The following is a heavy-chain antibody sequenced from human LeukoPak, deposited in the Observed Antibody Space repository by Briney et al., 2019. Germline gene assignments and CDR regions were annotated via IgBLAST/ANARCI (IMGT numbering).Heavy chain of an antibody. CDR1: GGSISSYY. D-gene: IGHD4-17*01. V-gene: IGHV4-59*01. CDR3: ARSLAYGDSDY. CDR2: IYYSGST. Sequence: SETLSLTCTVSGGSISSYYWGWIRQPPGKGLQWIGYIYYSGSTNYNPSLKSRVTISVDTSKNQFSLRLTSVTAADTAVYYCARSLAYGDSDYWGQGTLVTVSS. J-gene: IGHJ4*02.